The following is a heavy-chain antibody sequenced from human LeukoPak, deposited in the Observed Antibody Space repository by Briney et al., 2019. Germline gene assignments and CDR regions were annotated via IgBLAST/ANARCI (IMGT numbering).Heavy chain of an antibody. V-gene: IGHV1-2*02. CDR2: INPNSGGT. Sequence: GASVTVSCKASGYTFTGYYMHWVRQAPGQGLEWMGWINPNSGGTNYAQKFQGRVTMTRDTSISTAYMELSRLRSDDTAVYYCARGASGVYTVTTSWFDPSGQGTLVTVSS. CDR3: ARGASGVYTVTTSWFDP. J-gene: IGHJ5*02. CDR1: GYTFTGYY. D-gene: IGHD4-17*01.